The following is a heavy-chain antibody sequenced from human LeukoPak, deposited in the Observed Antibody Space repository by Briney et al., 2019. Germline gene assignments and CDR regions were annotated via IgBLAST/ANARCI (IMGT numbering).Heavy chain of an antibody. D-gene: IGHD2-2*01. V-gene: IGHV1-2*02. J-gene: IGHJ6*02. CDR2: INPNSGGT. CDR3: ARDLQLIVVGPAGSLGASHYYGMDV. CDR1: GYIFTGYY. Sequence: GASVKVSCKASGYIFTGYYMHWVRQAPGQGLEWMGRINPNSGGTNYAQKFQGRITMTRDKSINTAYMELSRVKSDDTAVYYCARDLQLIVVGPAGSLGASHYYGMDVWGQGTTVTVSS.